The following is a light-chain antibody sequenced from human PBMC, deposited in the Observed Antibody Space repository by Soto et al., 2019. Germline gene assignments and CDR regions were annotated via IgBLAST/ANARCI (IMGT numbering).Light chain of an antibody. CDR3: CSYAGTFTYV. Sequence: QSALTQPRSVSGSPGQSVTISCTGTSSDVGGYNYVSWFQQHPGKAPKLMIYAVTERPSGVPDRFSGSKSGNTASLTISGLQDEDEADYYCCSYAGTFTYVFGTGTKLTVL. CDR2: AVT. V-gene: IGLV2-11*01. J-gene: IGLJ1*01. CDR1: SSDVGGYNY.